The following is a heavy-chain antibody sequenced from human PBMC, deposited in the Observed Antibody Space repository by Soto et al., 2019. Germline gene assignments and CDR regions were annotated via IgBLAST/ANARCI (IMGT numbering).Heavy chain of an antibody. J-gene: IGHJ1*01. CDR1: GYTFTSYA. D-gene: IGHD3-9*01. Sequence: GASVKVSCKASGYTFTSYAMHWVRQAPGQRLEWMGWINAGNGNTKYSQKFQGRVTITRDTSASTAYMELSSLRSEDTAVYYCAREPTYYDILTGYYPSGFQHWGQGTLVTVSS. CDR3: AREPTYYDILTGYYPSGFQH. CDR2: INAGNGNT. V-gene: IGHV1-3*01.